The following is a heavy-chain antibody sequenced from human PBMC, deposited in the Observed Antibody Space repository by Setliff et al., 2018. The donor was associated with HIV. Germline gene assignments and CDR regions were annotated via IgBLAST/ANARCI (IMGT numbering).Heavy chain of an antibody. J-gene: IGHJ3*02. CDR2: IYYSGST. V-gene: IGHV4-39*07. D-gene: IGHD5-18*01. Sequence: SETLSLTCTVSGGAISSRSYYWGWIRQPPAKGLEWIGSIYYSGSTYYNPSLKSRVTISVDTSKNQFSLKLSSVTAADTAVYYCARDGRLRGYSYGFSAFDIWGQGTMVAVSS. CDR3: ARDGRLRGYSYGFSAFDI. CDR1: GGAISSRSYY.